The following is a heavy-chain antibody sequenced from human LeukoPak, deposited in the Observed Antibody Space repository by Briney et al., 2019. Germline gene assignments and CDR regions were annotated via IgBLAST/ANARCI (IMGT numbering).Heavy chain of an antibody. V-gene: IGHV3-7*01. J-gene: IGHJ4*02. CDR2: IKQDGREK. CDR3: ARVPGITRYFDS. D-gene: IGHD1-20*01. Sequence: PGGSLRLSCAASGFTFTCCWMSWVRQTPGKGLEWVASIKQDGREKFYADSVKGRFTISRDNAQNSLYLQVNSLRAEDTAVYYCARVPGITRYFDSWGQGILVPVSS. CDR1: GFTFTCCW.